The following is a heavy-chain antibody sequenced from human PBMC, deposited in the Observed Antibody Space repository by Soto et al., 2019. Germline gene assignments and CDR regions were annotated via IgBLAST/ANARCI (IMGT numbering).Heavy chain of an antibody. Sequence: SVKVSCKASGGTFSSYAISWVRQAPGQGLEWMGGIIPIFGTANYAQKFQGRVTITADESTSTAYMELSSLRSEDTAVYYCARDKKAYDFWSGYPPMNYYYGMDVWGQGTTVTVSS. J-gene: IGHJ6*02. CDR1: GGTFSSYA. CDR3: ARDKKAYDFWSGYPPMNYYYGMDV. CDR2: IIPIFGTA. V-gene: IGHV1-69*13. D-gene: IGHD3-3*01.